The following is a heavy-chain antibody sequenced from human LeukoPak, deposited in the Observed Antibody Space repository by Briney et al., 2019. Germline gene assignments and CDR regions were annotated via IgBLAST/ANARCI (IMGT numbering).Heavy chain of an antibody. CDR3: ARDGVDTAISYGMDV. CDR1: GGTFCSYA. Sequence: SVKVSCKASGGTFCSYAISWVRQAPGQGLEWMGGIIPIFGTANYAQKFQGRVTITADESTSTAYMELSSLRSEDTAVYYCARDGVDTAISYGMDVWGQGTTVTVSS. V-gene: IGHV1-69*13. D-gene: IGHD5-18*01. CDR2: IIPIFGTA. J-gene: IGHJ6*02.